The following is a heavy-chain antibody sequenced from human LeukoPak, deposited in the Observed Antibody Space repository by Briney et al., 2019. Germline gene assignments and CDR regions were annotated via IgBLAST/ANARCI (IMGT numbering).Heavy chain of an antibody. CDR1: GFTFSNYW. Sequence: AGGSLRLSCAASGFTFSNYWMHWVRQAPGKRLVRVSRINSDGSRTNYADSVKGRFTISRDNAKNTLYLQMNSLRAEDTAVYYCGSSVSAPYWGQGTLVTVSS. CDR2: INSDGSRT. D-gene: IGHD2-21*02. J-gene: IGHJ4*02. V-gene: IGHV3-74*01. CDR3: GSSVSAPY.